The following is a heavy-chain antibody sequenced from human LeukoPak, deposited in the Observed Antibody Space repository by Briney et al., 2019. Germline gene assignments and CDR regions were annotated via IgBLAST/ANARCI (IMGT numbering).Heavy chain of an antibody. CDR3: ARRAHEGTGFFFYFDC. CDR2: ITAAGDT. J-gene: IGHJ4*02. Sequence: GGSLRLSCAASAFTFSSYSMSWVRQAPGRGLEWVSAITAAGDTFYTDFVKGRFTISRDNSKNTLSLQMDSLTAEDTAVYYCARRAHEGTGFFFYFDCWGQGTLVSVSS. V-gene: IGHV3-23*01. CDR1: AFTFSSYS. D-gene: IGHD1-14*01.